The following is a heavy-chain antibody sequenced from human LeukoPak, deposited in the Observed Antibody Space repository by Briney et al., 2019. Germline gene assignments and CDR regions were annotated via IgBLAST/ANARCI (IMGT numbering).Heavy chain of an antibody. CDR1: GYSISSGYY. CDR2: IYHSGST. J-gene: IGHJ4*02. D-gene: IGHD2-21*02. V-gene: IGHV4-38-2*02. Sequence: PSETLSLTCTVSGYSISSGYYWGWIRQPPGKGLEWIGSIYHSGSTYYNPSLKSRVTISVDTSKNQLSLKLRSVMAADTAVYYCARAYCVGDCTVLHIYFDNWGQGTLVTVSS. CDR3: ARAYCVGDCTVLHIYFDN.